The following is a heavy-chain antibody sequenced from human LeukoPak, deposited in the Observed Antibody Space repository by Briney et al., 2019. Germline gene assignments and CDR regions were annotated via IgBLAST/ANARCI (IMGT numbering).Heavy chain of an antibody. V-gene: IGHV4-39*01. J-gene: IGHJ5*02. Sequence: NPSETLSLTCTVSGGSISSSSYYWGWIRQPPGKGLEWIGSIYYSGSTYYNPSLKSRVTISVDTSKNQFSLKLSSVTTADTAVYYCARYRKNWNFRFDPWGQGTLVTVSS. CDR1: GGSISSSSYY. CDR3: ARYRKNWNFRFDP. D-gene: IGHD1-7*01. CDR2: IYYSGST.